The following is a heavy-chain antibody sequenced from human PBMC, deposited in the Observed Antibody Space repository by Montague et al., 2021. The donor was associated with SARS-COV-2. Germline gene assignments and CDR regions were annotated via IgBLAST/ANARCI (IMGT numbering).Heavy chain of an antibody. CDR3: ASPGVYYDSSGLLGFDY. J-gene: IGHJ4*02. CDR2: INYSGST. Sequence: SETLSLTCTVSGGSISSSSYYWGWLRQPPGKGLVWIGCINYSGSTYYSPSLQGRVTISVDKSKNQFSLKLSSVTDADTAVYFCASPGVYYDSSGLLGFDYWGQGTLVTVSS. D-gene: IGHD3-22*01. V-gene: IGHV4-39*01. CDR1: GGSISSSSYY.